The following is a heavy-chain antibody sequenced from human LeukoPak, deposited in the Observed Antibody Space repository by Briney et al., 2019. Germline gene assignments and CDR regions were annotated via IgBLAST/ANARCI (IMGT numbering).Heavy chain of an antibody. CDR3: ARGKQLWLYYFDY. Sequence: ASVKVSCKASGGTFSSYAISWVRQAPGQGLEWMGGIIPIFGTANYAQKFQGRVTITADESTSTAYMELSSLRSEDTAVYYCARGKQLWLYYFDYWGQGTLVTVSS. CDR1: GGTFSSYA. J-gene: IGHJ4*02. V-gene: IGHV1-69*13. D-gene: IGHD5-18*01. CDR2: IIPIFGTA.